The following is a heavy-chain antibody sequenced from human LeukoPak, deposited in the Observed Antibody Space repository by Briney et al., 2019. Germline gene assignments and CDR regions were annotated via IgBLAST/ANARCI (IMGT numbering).Heavy chain of an antibody. Sequence: RGESLQISCQGSGYSFTSYWIGWVRQLPGKGLEWMGIIYPGDSDTRYSPSLQGQVTISADKSISTASLQWSSLKASDTAMYYCARQADWGFDYWGQGTLVTVSS. CDR1: GYSFTSYW. J-gene: IGHJ4*02. CDR2: IYPGDSDT. D-gene: IGHD7-27*01. V-gene: IGHV5-51*01. CDR3: ARQADWGFDY.